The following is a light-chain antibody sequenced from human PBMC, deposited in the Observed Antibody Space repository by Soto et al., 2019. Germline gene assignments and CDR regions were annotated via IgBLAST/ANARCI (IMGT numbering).Light chain of an antibody. CDR3: QQYGSSPFT. Sequence: EIVLTQSPGTLSLSPGERATLSCRASQSVSSSYLAWYQQKPGQAPRLLIYGASSMATGIPDRFSGSGSGTDFTLTISRLEPEDFAVYYCQQYGSSPFTFGGGTKVEIK. V-gene: IGKV3-20*01. CDR1: QSVSSSY. J-gene: IGKJ4*01. CDR2: GAS.